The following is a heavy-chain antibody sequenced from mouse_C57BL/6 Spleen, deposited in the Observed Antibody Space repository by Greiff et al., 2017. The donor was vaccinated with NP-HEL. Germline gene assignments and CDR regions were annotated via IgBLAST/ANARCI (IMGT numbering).Heavy chain of an antibody. D-gene: IGHD1-1*01. V-gene: IGHV1-82*01. CDR3: ARGAHYYGSSYGAMDY. CDR1: GYAFSSSW. J-gene: IGHJ4*01. CDR2: IYPGDGDT. Sequence: QKESGPELVKPGASVKISCKASGYAFSSSWMNWVKQRPGKGLEWIGRIYPGDGDTNYNGKFKGKATLTADKSSSTAYMQLSSLTSEDSAVYFCARGAHYYGSSYGAMDYWGQGTSVTVSS.